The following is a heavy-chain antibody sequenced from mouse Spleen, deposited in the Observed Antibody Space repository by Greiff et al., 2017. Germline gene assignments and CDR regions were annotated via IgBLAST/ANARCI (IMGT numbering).Heavy chain of an antibody. CDR2: INPNNGGT. V-gene: IGHV1-18*01. J-gene: IGHJ3*01. D-gene: IGHD2-4*01. CDR3: ARGNYYDYDGLPFAY. Sequence: EVQRVESGPELVKPGASVKIPCKASGYTFTDYNMDWVKQSHGKSLEWIGDINPNNGGTIYNQKFKGKATLTVDKSSSTAYMELRSLTSEDTAVYYCARGNYYDYDGLPFAYWGQGTLVTVSA. CDR1: GYTFTDYN.